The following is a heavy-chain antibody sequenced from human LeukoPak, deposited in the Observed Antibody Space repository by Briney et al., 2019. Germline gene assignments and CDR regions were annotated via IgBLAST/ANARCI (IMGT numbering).Heavy chain of an antibody. J-gene: IGHJ3*02. D-gene: IGHD1-7*01. Sequence: ASVKVSCKASGYTFTGYYMHWVRQAPGQGLEWMGWINPNGGGTNYAQKFQGRVTMTRDTSISTAYMELSRLRSDDTAVYYCARKGITGTHDAFDIWGQGTMVTVSS. CDR3: ARKGITGTHDAFDI. V-gene: IGHV1-2*02. CDR1: GYTFTGYY. CDR2: INPNGGGT.